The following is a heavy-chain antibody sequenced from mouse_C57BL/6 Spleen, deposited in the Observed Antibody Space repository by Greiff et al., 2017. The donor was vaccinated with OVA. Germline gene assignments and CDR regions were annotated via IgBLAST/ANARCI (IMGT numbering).Heavy chain of an antibody. CDR3: ARSGAMDD. CDR2: IDPSDSYT. D-gene: IGHD3-1*01. J-gene: IGHJ4*01. CDR1: GYTFTSYW. V-gene: IGHV1-50*01. Sequence: QVQLQQPGAELVKPGASVKLSCKASGYTFTSYWMQWVNQRPGQGLEWIGEIDPSDSYTNYNQKFKGKATLTVDTSSSTAYMQLSSLTSEDSAVYYCARSGAMDDWGQGTSVTVSS.